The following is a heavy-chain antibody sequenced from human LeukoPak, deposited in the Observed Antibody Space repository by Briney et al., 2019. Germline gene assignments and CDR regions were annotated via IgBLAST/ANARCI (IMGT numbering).Heavy chain of an antibody. J-gene: IGHJ4*02. CDR1: GFTFSSYS. V-gene: IGHV3-21*01. CDR2: ISSSSSYI. Sequence: GGSLRLSCAASGFTFSSYSMNWVRQAPGKGLEWVSSISSSSSYIYYADSVKGRFTISRDNAKNSLYLQMNSLRAEDTAVYYCARAGVRFLEWLLTPRPPCFDYWGQGTLVTVSS. CDR3: ARAGVRFLEWLLTPRPPCFDY. D-gene: IGHD3-3*01.